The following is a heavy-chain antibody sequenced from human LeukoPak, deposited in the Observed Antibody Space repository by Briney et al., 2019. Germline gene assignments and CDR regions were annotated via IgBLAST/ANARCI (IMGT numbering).Heavy chain of an antibody. D-gene: IGHD6-13*01. J-gene: IGHJ5*02. CDR1: GGSFSGYY. Sequence: PSETLSLTCAVYGGSFSGYYWSWIRQPPGKGLEWIGEINHSGSTNYNPSLKSRVTISVDTSKNQFPLKLSSVTAADTAVYYCASRTGYSSSRYWFDPWGQGTLVTVSS. CDR3: ASRTGYSSSRYWFDP. CDR2: INHSGST. V-gene: IGHV4-34*01.